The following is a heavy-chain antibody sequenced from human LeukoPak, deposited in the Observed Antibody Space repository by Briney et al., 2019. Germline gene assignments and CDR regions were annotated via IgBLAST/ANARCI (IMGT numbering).Heavy chain of an antibody. CDR2: ISAYNSNT. CDR1: GYAFTSYG. J-gene: IGHJ4*02. Sequence: ASVKVSCKASGYAFTSYGISWVRQAPGQGLEWVGWISAYNSNTNYAQKLQGRVTMTTDTSTSTAYMELRSLRSDDTAVYYCAREATGGWYSSYYFDYWGQGTLVTVSS. V-gene: IGHV1-18*01. D-gene: IGHD6-19*01. CDR3: AREATGGWYSSYYFDY.